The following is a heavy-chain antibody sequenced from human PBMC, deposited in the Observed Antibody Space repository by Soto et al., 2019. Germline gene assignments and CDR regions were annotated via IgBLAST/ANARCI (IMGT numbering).Heavy chain of an antibody. J-gene: IGHJ6*02. D-gene: IGHD3-10*01. CDR3: ARRNVLLWFGDYGMDV. Sequence: GESLKISCKGSGYSFTSYWIGWVRQMPGKGLEWMGITYPGDSDTRYSPSFQGQVTISADKSISTAYLQWSSLKASDTAMYYCARRNVLLWFGDYGMDVWGQGTTVTVSS. CDR2: TYPGDSDT. V-gene: IGHV5-51*01. CDR1: GYSFTSYW.